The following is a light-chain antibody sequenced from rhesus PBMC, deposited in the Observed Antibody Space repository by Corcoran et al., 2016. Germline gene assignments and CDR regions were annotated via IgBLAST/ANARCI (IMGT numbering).Light chain of an antibody. J-gene: IGKJ4*01. V-gene: IGKV1-25*01. CDR1: QGISNN. CDR3: QHGYGIPLT. CDR2: KAS. Sequence: DIQMTQSPSSLSASVGDRVTITCRASQGISNNLAWYQQKPGKVPKLLIYKASTLQSGIPSRFSGRGSGTVFTLTISSLQPEDFAPYYCQHGYGIPLTFGGGTKVEIK.